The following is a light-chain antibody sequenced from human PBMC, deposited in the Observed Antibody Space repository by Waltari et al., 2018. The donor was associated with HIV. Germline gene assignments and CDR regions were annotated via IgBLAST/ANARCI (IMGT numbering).Light chain of an antibody. CDR2: SNN. CDR1: SANIGSNT. J-gene: IGLJ3*02. CDR3: AAWDDSLNAQL. V-gene: IGLV1-44*01. Sequence: QSVLTQPPSASGTPGQRVTISCSGRSANIGSNTVNWYQRLPGTAPKPLIHSNNQRPAGVPDRFSGSKAGTSASLASSGLQSEDEADYYCAAWDDSLNAQLFGGGTKLTVL.